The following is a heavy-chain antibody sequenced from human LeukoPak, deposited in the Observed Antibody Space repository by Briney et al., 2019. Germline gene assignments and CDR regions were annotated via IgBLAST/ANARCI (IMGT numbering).Heavy chain of an antibody. V-gene: IGHV3-33*01. J-gene: IGHJ4*02. CDR1: GLTFSSYG. D-gene: IGHD3-3*01. Sequence: GGSLRLSCAASGLTFSSYGMHWVRQAPGKGLEWVAVIWYDGSNKYYADSVKGRFTISRDNSKNTLYLQMNSLRAEDTAVYYCAVIHDAFDYWGQGTLVTVSS. CDR2: IWYDGSNK. CDR3: AVIHDAFDY.